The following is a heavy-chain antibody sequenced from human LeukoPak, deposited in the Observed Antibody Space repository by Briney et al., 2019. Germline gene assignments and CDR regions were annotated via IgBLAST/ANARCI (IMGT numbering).Heavy chain of an antibody. J-gene: IGHJ4*02. CDR1: GFTFSSYA. V-gene: IGHV3-23*01. D-gene: IGHD6-19*01. CDR3: AKRGLVSGWPFDY. Sequence: GGSLRLSCAASGFTFSSYAMSWVRQAPGKGLEWVSGISGSSGSTYYADSVKGRFTISRDNSKNTLYLQMNSLRAEDTAVYYCAKRGLVSGWPFDYWGQGTLVTVSS. CDR2: ISGSSGST.